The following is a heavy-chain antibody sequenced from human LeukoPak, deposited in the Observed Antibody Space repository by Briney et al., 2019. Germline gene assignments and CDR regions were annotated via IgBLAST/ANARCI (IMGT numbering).Heavy chain of an antibody. Sequence: SVKVSCKASGGTFSSYAITWVRQAPGQGLEWMGGIIHIFGTANYAQKFQGRVTITADTSTSTAYMELSRLRSEDTAVFYCARGNWFDPWGQGTLVTVSS. CDR1: GGTFSSYA. CDR2: IIHIFGTA. V-gene: IGHV1-69*06. CDR3: ARGNWFDP. J-gene: IGHJ5*02.